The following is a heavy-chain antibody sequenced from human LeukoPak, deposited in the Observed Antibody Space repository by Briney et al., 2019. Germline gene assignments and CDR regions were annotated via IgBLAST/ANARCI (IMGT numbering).Heavy chain of an antibody. CDR3: ARITMVRGVIMDY. D-gene: IGHD3-10*01. CDR2: IKQDGSEK. V-gene: IGHV3-7*03. J-gene: IGHJ4*02. CDR1: GFTFSSYW. Sequence: GGSLRLSCAASGFTFSSYWMSWVRQAPGKGLEWVANIKQDGSEKYYVDSVKGRFTISRDNAQNSLYLQMNSLRAEDTAVYYCARITMVRGVIMDYWGQGTLVTVSS.